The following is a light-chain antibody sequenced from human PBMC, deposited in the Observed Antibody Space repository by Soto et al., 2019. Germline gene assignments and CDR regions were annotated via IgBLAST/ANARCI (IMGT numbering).Light chain of an antibody. J-gene: IGKJ5*01. CDR1: QSISSY. Sequence: ETVLTQPPATLSLSRGERATLSCSASQSISSYLAWYQQKPVQAPRLLIYDASNRATGIPARFSGSGSGTDFTLTISSLEPEDFAVYYCQQRSNWPPITFGQGTRLEIK. CDR3: QQRSNWPPIT. CDR2: DAS. V-gene: IGKV3-11*01.